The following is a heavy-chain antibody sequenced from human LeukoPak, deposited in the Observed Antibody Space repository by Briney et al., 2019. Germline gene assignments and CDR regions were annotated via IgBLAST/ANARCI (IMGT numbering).Heavy chain of an antibody. CDR2: IYYSGNT. D-gene: IGHD5-12*01. J-gene: IGHJ6*03. CDR3: ARQGVATIDYYWCYMDV. V-gene: IGHV4-39*01. CDR1: GGSISSSSFY. Sequence: SETLSLTCTVSGGSISSSSFYWGWIRQPPGKGLEWIGSIYYSGNTYYNPSLKSRVTISVDTSKNQFSLKLYSVTAADTAVYYCARQGVATIDYYWCYMDVWGKGTTVTISS.